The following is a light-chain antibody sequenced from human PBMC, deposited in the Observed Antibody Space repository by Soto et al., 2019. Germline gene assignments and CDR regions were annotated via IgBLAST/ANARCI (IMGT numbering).Light chain of an antibody. CDR3: SAWDDRRHVMA. Sequence: QSVLTQPPSASGTPGQTVSISCSGSSSDVGNNFVNWYQQLPGTAPNLLIYSNNQRPSGVPDRFSGSKSGTSASLAISGLQSEDEADYYCSAWDDRRHVMALGGGTKLTVL. CDR2: SNN. CDR1: SSDVGNNF. J-gene: IGLJ2*01. V-gene: IGLV1-44*01.